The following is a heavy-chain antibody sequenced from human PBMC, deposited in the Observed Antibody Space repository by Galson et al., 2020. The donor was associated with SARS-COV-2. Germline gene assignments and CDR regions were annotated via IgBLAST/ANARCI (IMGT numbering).Heavy chain of an antibody. J-gene: IGHJ5*02. CDR3: AKDHSPYCGGECLPFDP. Sequence: GGSLRLSCAASAFTFSHFGMHWVRQAPGRGLECVAFMRFDGSNKYYADSVQGRFTISRDNSKNTLYLQMNSLRAEDTAVYYCAKDHSPYCGGECLPFDPWGQGILVTVSS. CDR1: AFTFSHFG. V-gene: IGHV3-30*02. CDR2: MRFDGSNK. D-gene: IGHD2-21*01.